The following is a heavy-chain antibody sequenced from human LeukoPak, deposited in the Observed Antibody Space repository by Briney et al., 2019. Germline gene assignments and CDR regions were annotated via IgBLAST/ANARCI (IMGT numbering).Heavy chain of an antibody. CDR1: GGSFSGYY. V-gene: IGHV4-34*01. D-gene: IGHD6-13*01. Sequence: SETLSLTCAVYGGSFSGYYWSWIRQPPGKGLEWIGEINHSGSTNYNPSLKSRVTTSVDTSKNQFSLKLSSVTAADTAVYYCAPLLKGIAAAGGVWFDPWGQGTLVTVSS. CDR2: INHSGST. CDR3: APLLKGIAAAGGVWFDP. J-gene: IGHJ5*02.